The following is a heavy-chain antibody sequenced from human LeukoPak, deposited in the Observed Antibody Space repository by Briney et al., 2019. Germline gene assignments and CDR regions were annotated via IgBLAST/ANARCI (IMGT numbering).Heavy chain of an antibody. J-gene: IGHJ4*02. CDR2: ISGYNGDT. D-gene: IGHD4-17*01. Sequence: ASVKVSCKASGYTFIGYYMHWVRQAPGQGLEWMGWISGYNGDTNYAQKLQGRITMTTDTSTNTAYMELRSLRSDDTAVYYCAREYGDYRSPIDYWGQGTLVTVSS. V-gene: IGHV1-18*04. CDR3: AREYGDYRSPIDY. CDR1: GYTFIGYY.